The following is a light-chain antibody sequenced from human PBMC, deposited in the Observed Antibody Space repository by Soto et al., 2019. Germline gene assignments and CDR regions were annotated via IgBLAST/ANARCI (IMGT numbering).Light chain of an antibody. CDR3: QTWGV. CDR2: LNSDGSH. Sequence: QAVLTQSPSASASLGASVKLTCTLSSGQSSYAIAWHQQQPEKGPRYLMKLNSDGSHSKGDGIPDRFSGSSSGAERYLTISSLQSEDEADYYCQTWGVFGGGTKLTVL. CDR1: SGQSSYA. V-gene: IGLV4-69*01. J-gene: IGLJ3*02.